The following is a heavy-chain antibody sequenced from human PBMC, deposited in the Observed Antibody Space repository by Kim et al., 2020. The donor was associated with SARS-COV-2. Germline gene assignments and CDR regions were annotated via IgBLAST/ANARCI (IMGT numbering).Heavy chain of an antibody. CDR2: IGTAGDT. J-gene: IGHJ3*02. CDR3: ARASSSGWYVEYAFDI. V-gene: IGHV3-13*04. Sequence: GGSLRLSCAASGFTFSSYDMHWVRQATGKGLEWVSAIGTAGDTYYPGSVKGRFTISRENAKNSLYLQMNSLRAGDTAVYYCARASSSGWYVEYAFDIWGQGTMVTVSS. D-gene: IGHD6-19*01. CDR1: GFTFSSYD.